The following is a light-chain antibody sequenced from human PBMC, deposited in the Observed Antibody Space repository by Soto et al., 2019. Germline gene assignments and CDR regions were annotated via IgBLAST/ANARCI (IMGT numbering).Light chain of an antibody. Sequence: DIPMTQSPSSLSASVGDRVTITCRASQGIIRFLNWYQQKPGQAPKLLIYSASSLQSGVPSRFSGSESGADFTLTITSLQPEDFATYFCQQTYSIPTFGQGTKVEIK. V-gene: IGKV1-39*01. J-gene: IGKJ1*01. CDR3: QQTYSIPT. CDR1: QGIIRF. CDR2: SAS.